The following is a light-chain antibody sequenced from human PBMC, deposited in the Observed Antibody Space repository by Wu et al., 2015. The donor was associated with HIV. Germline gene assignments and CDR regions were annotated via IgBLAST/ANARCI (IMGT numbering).Light chain of an antibody. Sequence: EIVLTQSPGTLSLSPGDSATLSCRASQSIRNNYFAWFQQKPGQAPRLLIYGASSRATGIPDRFSGSGSGTDFTLTLTRLEPEDFAVYYCQQYDVSITFGQGTRLDI. CDR2: GAS. CDR1: QSIRNNY. V-gene: IGKV3-20*01. J-gene: IGKJ5*01. CDR3: QQYDVSIT.